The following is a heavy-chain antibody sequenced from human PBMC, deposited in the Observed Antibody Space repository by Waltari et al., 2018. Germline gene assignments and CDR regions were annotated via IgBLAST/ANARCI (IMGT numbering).Heavy chain of an antibody. V-gene: IGHV4-34*01. D-gene: IGHD6-19*01. Sequence: KLLEWVGEINQRGITNYNPSLKSRVTISLDTSKNQFSLKLNSVSAADTAVYYCARRQYTSGLNTGGYALDVWGQGTMATVSS. CDR3: ARRQYTSGLNTGGYALDV. J-gene: IGHJ3*01. CDR2: INQRGIT.